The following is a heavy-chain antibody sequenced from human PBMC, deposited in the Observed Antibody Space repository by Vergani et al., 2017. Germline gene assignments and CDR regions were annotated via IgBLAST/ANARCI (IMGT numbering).Heavy chain of an antibody. V-gene: IGHV3-30-3*01. D-gene: IGHD3-9*01. Sequence: QVQLVESGGGVVQPGRSLRLSCAASGFTFSSYAMHWVRQAPGKGLEWVAVISYDGSNKYYADSVKGRFTISRDNSKNTLYLQMNSLRAEDTAVYYCARETAKGDILTGYYDYWGQGTLVTVSS. J-gene: IGHJ4*02. CDR3: ARETAKGDILTGYYDY. CDR1: GFTFSSYA. CDR2: ISYDGSNK.